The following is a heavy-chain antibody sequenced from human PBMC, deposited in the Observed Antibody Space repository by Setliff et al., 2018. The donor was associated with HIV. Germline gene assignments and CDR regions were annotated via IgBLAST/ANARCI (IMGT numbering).Heavy chain of an antibody. Sequence: GSLRLSCAVSGFTFSTYDMHWVRQAPGKGPEWVAGISYDGSNKYYLDSLKGRFTVSRDNSRNTLFLQMNSLRGEDTALYYCALGGLSSGWGVSWGQGTLVTVSS. CDR3: ALGGLSSGWGVS. CDR2: ISYDGSNK. CDR1: GFTFSTYD. D-gene: IGHD6-19*01. V-gene: IGHV3-30*03. J-gene: IGHJ5*02.